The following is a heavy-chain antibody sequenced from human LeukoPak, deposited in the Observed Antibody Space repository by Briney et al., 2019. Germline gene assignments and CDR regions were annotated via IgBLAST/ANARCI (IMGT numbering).Heavy chain of an antibody. Sequence: ASVKVSCKVSGYTLAEVSIHWVRLAPGKGLEWMGGFDPEDGETFYAQKFQGRVSMAEDTSTDTANMDLSSLRSEDTAVYYCATGGTYYYGNTTYHTFDYWGQGTPLTVSS. CDR2: FDPEDGET. D-gene: IGHD3-10*01. V-gene: IGHV1-24*01. CDR3: ATGGTYYYGNTTYHTFDY. J-gene: IGHJ4*02. CDR1: GYTLAEVS.